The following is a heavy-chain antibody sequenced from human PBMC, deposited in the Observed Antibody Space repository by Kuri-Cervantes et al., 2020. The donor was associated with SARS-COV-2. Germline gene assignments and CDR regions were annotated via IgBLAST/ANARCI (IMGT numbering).Heavy chain of an antibody. J-gene: IGHJ6*02. Sequence: SETLSLTCTVSGGSISSYYWSWIRQRPGKGLEWIGYIYYSWSTNYNRSLKSRVTISVDTSKNQFSLKLSSVTAADTAVYYCAGSSGWYTYYYYGMDVWGQGTTVTVSS. CDR2: IYYSWST. CDR3: AGSSGWYTYYYYGMDV. V-gene: IGHV4-59*01. CDR1: GGSISSYY. D-gene: IGHD6-19*01.